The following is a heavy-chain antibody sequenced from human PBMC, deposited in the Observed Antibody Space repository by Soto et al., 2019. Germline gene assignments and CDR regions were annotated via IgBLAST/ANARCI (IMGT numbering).Heavy chain of an antibody. V-gene: IGHV4-30-2*01. Sequence: SETLSLTCAVSGGSISSGGYSWSWIRQPPGKGLEWIGYIYHSGSTYYNPSLKSRVTISVDRSKNQFSLKLSSVTAADTAVYYCAIAQRSQKAEENWFDPWGQGTLVTVSS. CDR2: IYHSGST. J-gene: IGHJ5*02. CDR1: GGSISSGGYS. CDR3: AIAQRSQKAEENWFDP.